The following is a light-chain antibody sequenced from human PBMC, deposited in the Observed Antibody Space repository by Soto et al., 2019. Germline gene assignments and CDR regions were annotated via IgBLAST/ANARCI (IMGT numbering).Light chain of an antibody. CDR2: DAF. Sequence: AIQLPQSPSSLSASVGERVTITCRASQGISSALAWYQQKPGKAPKLLIYDAFSLGSGVPSRFSGTGSGTDFPLTISSRQPEDFATYYCQQFNSYLFTFGPGTKVDIK. V-gene: IGKV1-13*02. J-gene: IGKJ3*01. CDR3: QQFNSYLFT. CDR1: QGISSA.